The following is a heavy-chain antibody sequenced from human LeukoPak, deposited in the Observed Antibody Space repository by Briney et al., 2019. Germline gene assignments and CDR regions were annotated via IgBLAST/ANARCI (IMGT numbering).Heavy chain of an antibody. D-gene: IGHD1-26*01. J-gene: IGHJ4*02. CDR3: ARGVVGGVFED. V-gene: IGHV4-34*01. Sequence: SETLSLTCAVYGGXFSGYYWSWVRQPPGKGLEWIGEINHSGSTNYNPSLKSRVTISVDTSKNQFSLKLSSVTAADTAAYYCARGVVGGVFEDWGQGTPVTVSS. CDR1: GGXFSGYY. CDR2: INHSGST.